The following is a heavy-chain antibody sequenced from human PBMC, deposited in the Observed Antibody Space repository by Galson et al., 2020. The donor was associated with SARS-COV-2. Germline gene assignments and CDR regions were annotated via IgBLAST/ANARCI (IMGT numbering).Heavy chain of an antibody. CDR2: INHSGST. J-gene: IGHJ6*03. Sequence: SETLSLTCAVYGGSSSGYYWSWIRQPPGKGLEWIGEINHSGSTNYNPSLKSRVTISVDTSKNQFSLKLSSVTAADTAVYYCARGYSEYYDFWSGSYHYYYMDVWGKGTTVTVSS. D-gene: IGHD3-3*01. CDR3: ARGYSEYYDFWSGSYHYYYMDV. CDR1: GGSSSGYY. V-gene: IGHV4-34*01.